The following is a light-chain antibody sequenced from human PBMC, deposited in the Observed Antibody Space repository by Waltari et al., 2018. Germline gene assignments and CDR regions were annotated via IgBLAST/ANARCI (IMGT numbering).Light chain of an antibody. CDR2: AAS. CDR1: QSISSY. J-gene: IGKJ4*01. V-gene: IGKV1-8*01. CDR3: QQYYEYPLT. Sequence: AIRMTQSPSSFSASTGDKVTITCRARQSISSYLGWYQQKPGKAPKLLSYAASTLQSGVPSRFSGSGSGTDFTLTLSCLQAEDLATYYCQQYYEYPLTFGGGTKVEIK.